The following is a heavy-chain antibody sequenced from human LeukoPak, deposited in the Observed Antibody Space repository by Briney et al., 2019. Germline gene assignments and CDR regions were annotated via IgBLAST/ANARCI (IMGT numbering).Heavy chain of an antibody. J-gene: IGHJ3*02. CDR2: IYYSGST. V-gene: IGHV4-59*01. CDR1: GGYISTNY. CDR3: ARNYCSGGSCYQLTPHDAFDI. Sequence: SETLPLICTVSGGYISTNYWSWIRQPPGKELLWIGYIYYSGSTNYNHSLKSRVTISVDTSKNQFSLKLSSVTAADTAVYYCARNYCSGGSCYQLTPHDAFDIWGQGTMVTVSS. D-gene: IGHD2-15*01.